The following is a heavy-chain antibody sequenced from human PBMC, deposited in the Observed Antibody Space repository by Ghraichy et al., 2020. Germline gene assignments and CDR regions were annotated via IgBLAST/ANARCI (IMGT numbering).Heavy chain of an antibody. J-gene: IGHJ6*02. CDR3: ASRTDYYYYYAMDV. CDR1: GFTFSSFW. V-gene: IGHV3-7*03. Sequence: ALNISCAASGFTFSSFWMSWVRQAPGKGLEWVANIKQDGSGKYYVDSVKGRFTISRDNAKNSLYLQMNSLRAEDTAVYFCASRTDYYYYYAMDVWGQGTTVTVSS. CDR2: IKQDGSGK.